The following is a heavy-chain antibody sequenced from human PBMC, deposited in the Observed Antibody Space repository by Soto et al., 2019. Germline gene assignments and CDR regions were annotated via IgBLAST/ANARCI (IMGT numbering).Heavy chain of an antibody. CDR2: ISYSGYS. CDR1: GGSIDNYY. CDR3: ARHGFGPLHGLVDV. D-gene: IGHD3-10*01. V-gene: IGHV4-59*08. J-gene: IGHJ6*02. Sequence: QVQFQESGPGLVKPSETLSLTCTVSGGSIDNYYCSWFRQPPGKGLEWIGYISYSGYSAYNFSLKXXVXXSMDTSKTQFSLTLESVTATDTAVYYCARHGFGPLHGLVDVWGQGTTVIVSS.